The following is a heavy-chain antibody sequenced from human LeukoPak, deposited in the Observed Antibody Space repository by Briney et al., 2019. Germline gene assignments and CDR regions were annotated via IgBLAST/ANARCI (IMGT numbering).Heavy chain of an antibody. CDR3: ARDPGIAAAGTVGYFDY. CDR2: IKQDGSDK. CDR1: GFTFSSYW. D-gene: IGHD6-13*01. V-gene: IGHV3-7*01. J-gene: IGHJ4*02. Sequence: PGGSLRLSCAASGFTFSSYWMSWVRQAPGKGLEWVANIKQDGSDKYYVDSVKGRFTISRDTARNSLYLQMNSLRAEDTAVYSCARDPGIAAAGTVGYFDYWGQGTLVTVSS.